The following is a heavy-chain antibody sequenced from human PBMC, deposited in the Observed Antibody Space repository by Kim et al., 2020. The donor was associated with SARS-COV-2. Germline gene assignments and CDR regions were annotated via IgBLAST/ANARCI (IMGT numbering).Heavy chain of an antibody. J-gene: IGHJ3*02. D-gene: IGHD3-22*01. V-gene: IGHV3-48*02. CDR3: ARVFPHFIQVVVMGHDAFDI. CDR1: GFTFSSYS. CDR2: ISSSSSTI. Sequence: GGSLRLSCAASGFTFSSYSMNWVRQAPGKGLEWVSYISSSSSTIYYADSVKGRFTISRDNAKNSLYLQMNSLRDEDTAVYYCARVFPHFIQVVVMGHDAFDIWGQGTMVTVSS.